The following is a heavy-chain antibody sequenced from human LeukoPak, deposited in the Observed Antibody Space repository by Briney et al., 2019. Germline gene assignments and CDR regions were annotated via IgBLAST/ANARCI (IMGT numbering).Heavy chain of an antibody. Sequence: PGGSLRLSCAASGFTFSSYWMSWVRQAPGKGLEWVANIKQDGSEKYYVDSVKGRFTISRDNARNSLYLQMNSLRAEDTAVYYCARDSNPLTPYGDYITPLYWGQGTLVTVSS. CDR3: ARDSNPLTPYGDYITPLY. D-gene: IGHD4-17*01. V-gene: IGHV3-7*01. CDR2: IKQDGSEK. J-gene: IGHJ4*02. CDR1: GFTFSSYW.